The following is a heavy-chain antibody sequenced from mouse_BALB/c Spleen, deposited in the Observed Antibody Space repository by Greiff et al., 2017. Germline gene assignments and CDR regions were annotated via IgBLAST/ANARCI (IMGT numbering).Heavy chain of an antibody. D-gene: IGHD2-3*01. CDR2: ISSGSSTI. Sequence: EVKLVESGGGLVQPGGSRKLSCAASGFTFSSFGMHWVRQAPEKGLEWVAYISSGSSTIYYADTVKGRFTISRDNPKNTLFLQMTSLRSEDTAMYYCASRGLLRAMDYWGQGTSVTVSS. V-gene: IGHV5-17*02. CDR1: GFTFSSFG. J-gene: IGHJ4*01. CDR3: ASRGLLRAMDY.